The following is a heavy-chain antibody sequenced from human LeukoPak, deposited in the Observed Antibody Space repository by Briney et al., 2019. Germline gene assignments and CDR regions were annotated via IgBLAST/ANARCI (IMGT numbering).Heavy chain of an antibody. V-gene: IGHV3-23*01. CDR1: GFTFSSYA. CDR3: ARDLEYSSSWYASYYFDY. D-gene: IGHD6-13*01. J-gene: IGHJ4*02. Sequence: GGSLRLSCAASGFTFSSYAMSWVRQAPGKGLEWVSAISGSGGSTYYADSVKGRFTISRDNSKNTLYLQMNSLRAEDTAVYYCARDLEYSSSWYASYYFDYWGQGTLVTVSS. CDR2: ISGSGGST.